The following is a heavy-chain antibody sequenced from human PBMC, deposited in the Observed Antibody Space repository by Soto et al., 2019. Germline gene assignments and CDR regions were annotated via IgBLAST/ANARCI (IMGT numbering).Heavy chain of an antibody. V-gene: IGHV1-18*01. CDR2: ISPNSGNI. D-gene: IGHD3-22*01. J-gene: IGHJ6*02. CDR1: GYTFTRNG. Sequence: QVHLVQSGAEVKKPGASVNVSCKTSGYTFTRNGISWVRQAPGQGLEWMGWISPNSGNIKYAQKLQGRVIMTTATSTSTAYMELRSLRSHDTAVYYCVKDRDSNSWPSRDVWGPGTTVTVSS. CDR3: VKDRDSNSWPSRDV.